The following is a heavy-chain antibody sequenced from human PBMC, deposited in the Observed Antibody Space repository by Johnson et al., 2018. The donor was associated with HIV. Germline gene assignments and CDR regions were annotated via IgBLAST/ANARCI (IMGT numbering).Heavy chain of an antibody. J-gene: IGHJ3*01. CDR3: ASVNSGAFNF. V-gene: IGHV3-20*04. CDR2: INWNGGST. Sequence: MQLVESGGGLVQPGRSLTLSCAASGFTFDDYGMSWVRQAPGKGLEWVSGINWNGGSTGYADSVKGRFTISRDNSKNTLYLQMNSLRAEDTAVYYCASVNSGAFNFWGQGTMVTVAS. CDR1: GFTFDDYG. D-gene: IGHD3-10*01.